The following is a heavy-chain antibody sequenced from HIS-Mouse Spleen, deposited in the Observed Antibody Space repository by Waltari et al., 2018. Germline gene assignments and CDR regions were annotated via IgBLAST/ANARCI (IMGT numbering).Heavy chain of an antibody. CDR3: ARDGAVAGTASFDI. V-gene: IGHV1-69*01. D-gene: IGHD6-19*01. CDR1: GGTFSSYA. J-gene: IGHJ3*02. Sequence: QVQLVQSGAEVKKPGSSVKVSCKASGGTFSSYAISWVRQAPGQGLEWMGGNIPILGTANYAQKFQGRVTITADESTSTAYMELSSLRSEDTAVYYCARDGAVAGTASFDIWGQGTMVTVSS. CDR2: NIPILGTA.